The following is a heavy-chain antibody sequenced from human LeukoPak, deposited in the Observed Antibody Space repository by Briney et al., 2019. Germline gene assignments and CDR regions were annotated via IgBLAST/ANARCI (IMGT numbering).Heavy chain of an antibody. J-gene: IGHJ6*03. Sequence: SGGSLRLSCAASGFTFSDYYMSWIRRAPGKGLECVSYISSSGSTIYYADSVKGRFTISRDNAKNSLYLQMNSLRAEDTAVYYCARTRGSYNYYYYYMDVWGKGTTVTVSS. CDR2: ISSSGSTI. CDR1: GFTFSDYY. V-gene: IGHV3-11*01. D-gene: IGHD3-16*01. CDR3: ARTRGSYNYYYYYMDV.